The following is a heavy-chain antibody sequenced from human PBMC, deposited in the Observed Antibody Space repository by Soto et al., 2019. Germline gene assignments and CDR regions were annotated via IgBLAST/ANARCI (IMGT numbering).Heavy chain of an antibody. V-gene: IGHV3-23*01. J-gene: IGHJ6*03. CDR1: GFTFSSYA. CDR3: AKMAGFHPYYYYYYMDF. CDR2: ISGSGGST. D-gene: IGHD3-10*01. Sequence: PGGSLRLSCAASGFTFSSYAMSWVRQAPGKGLEWASAISGSGGSTYYADSVKGRFTISRDNSKNTLYLQMNSLRAEDTAVYYCAKMAGFHPYYYYYYMDFWGKGTTVNVAS.